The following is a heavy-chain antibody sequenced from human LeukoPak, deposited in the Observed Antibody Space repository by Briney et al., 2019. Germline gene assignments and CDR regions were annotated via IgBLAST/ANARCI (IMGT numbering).Heavy chain of an antibody. CDR3: ARGGYQFEH. J-gene: IGHJ1*01. V-gene: IGHV3-49*03. Sequence: GGSLRLPCTASGFTFGNYAMSWFRQAPGKGLEWIGSIRSTGDGGTTEYAASVKGRFVISREDSKSIAYLQMDSLESEDTAVYYCARGGYQFEHWGQGTLVTVSS. CDR2: IRSTGDGGTT. CDR1: GFTFGNYA. D-gene: IGHD3-16*02.